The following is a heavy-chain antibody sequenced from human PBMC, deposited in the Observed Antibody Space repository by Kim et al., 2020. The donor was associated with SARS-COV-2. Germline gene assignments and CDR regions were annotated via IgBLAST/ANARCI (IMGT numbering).Heavy chain of an antibody. CDR3: ASAPSGYRTLDY. D-gene: IGHD3-22*01. V-gene: IGHV4-59*01. J-gene: IGHJ4*02. Sequence: NYNPSRQSRVTRSVDTSKHQFSLRLTSVTAADTALYYCASAPSGYRTLDYWGQGILVTVSS.